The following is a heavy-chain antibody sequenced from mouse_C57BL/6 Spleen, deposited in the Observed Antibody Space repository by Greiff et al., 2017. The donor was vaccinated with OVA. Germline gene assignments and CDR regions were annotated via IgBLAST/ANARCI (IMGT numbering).Heavy chain of an antibody. V-gene: IGHV1-64*01. CDR1: GYTFTSYW. J-gene: IGHJ4*01. D-gene: IGHD4-1*01. CDR2: IHPISGST. CDR3: ARLTVTNAMDY. Sequence: QVQLQQPGAELVKPGASVKLSCKASGYTFTSYWMHWVKQRPGQGLEWIGMIHPISGSTNYNEKFKSKATLTVDKSSSTAYMQLSSLTSEDAAVYYCARLTVTNAMDYWGQGTSVTVSS.